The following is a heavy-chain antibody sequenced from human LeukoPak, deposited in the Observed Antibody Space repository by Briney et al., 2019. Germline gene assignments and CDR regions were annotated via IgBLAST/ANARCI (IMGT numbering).Heavy chain of an antibody. Sequence: PSETLSLTCTVSGGSISSSSYYWGWIRQPPGKGLEWIGSIYYSGSTYYHPSLKSRVTISVDPSKNQFSLKLSSVTAADTAVYYCAREMGEFGSTSFDPWGQGTLVTVSS. D-gene: IGHD3-16*01. CDR3: AREMGEFGSTSFDP. CDR2: IYYSGST. CDR1: GGSISSSSYY. J-gene: IGHJ5*02. V-gene: IGHV4-39*07.